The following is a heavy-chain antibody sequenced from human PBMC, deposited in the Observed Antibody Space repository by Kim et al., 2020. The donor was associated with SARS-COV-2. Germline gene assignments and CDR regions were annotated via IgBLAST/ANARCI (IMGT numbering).Heavy chain of an antibody. D-gene: IGHD3-16*01. CDR2: T. V-gene: IGHV4-59*01. Sequence: TTYNPALKARVTISVDTSKNQFSLKLSSVTAADTAVYYCARAQRLGFFDYWGQGTLVTVSS. CDR3: ARAQRLGFFDY. J-gene: IGHJ4*02.